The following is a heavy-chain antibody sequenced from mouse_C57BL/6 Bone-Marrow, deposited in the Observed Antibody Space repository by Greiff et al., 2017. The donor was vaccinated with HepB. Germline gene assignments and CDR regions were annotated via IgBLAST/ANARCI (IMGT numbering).Heavy chain of an antibody. V-gene: IGHV5-4*01. CDR1: GFTFSSYA. CDR2: ISDGGSYT. D-gene: IGHD2-4*01. J-gene: IGHJ3*01. CDR3: ARGPPAYDYGAY. Sequence: EVQLQESGGGLVKPGGSLKLSCAASGFTFSSYAMSWVRQTPEKRLEWVATISDGGSYTYYPDNVKGRFTIARDNAKNNLYLQMSHLKSEDTAMYYCARGPPAYDYGAYWGQGTLVTVSA.